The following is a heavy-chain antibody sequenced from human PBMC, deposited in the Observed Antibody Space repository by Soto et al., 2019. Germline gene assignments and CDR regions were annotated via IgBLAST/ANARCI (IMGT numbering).Heavy chain of an antibody. CDR2: ISAYNGNT. V-gene: IGHV1-18*01. CDR3: ARDRFGYCTNGVCGY. D-gene: IGHD2-8*01. CDR1: GHPFPSYG. J-gene: IGHJ4*02. Sequence: VKCSCKASGHPFPSYGISWVRQAHGQGLEWMGWISAYNGNTNYAQKFQGRVTITADKSTSTAYMELSSLRSEDTAVYYCARDRFGYCTNGVCGYWGQGTLVTVSS.